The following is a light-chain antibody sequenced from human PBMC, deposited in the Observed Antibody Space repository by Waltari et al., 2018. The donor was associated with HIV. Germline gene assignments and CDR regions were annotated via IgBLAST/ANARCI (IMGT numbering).Light chain of an antibody. Sequence: QSALTQPASVSGSPGQSITISCTGTSSDVGAYNYVSWYQQHPGKAPKHMIYEVSNRPSGVSNRFSGSKSGNTASLTISGLQAEDEADYYCSSYTSSSTPVVFGGGTKLTVL. J-gene: IGLJ2*01. CDR1: SSDVGAYNY. CDR2: EVS. V-gene: IGLV2-14*01. CDR3: SSYTSSSTPVV.